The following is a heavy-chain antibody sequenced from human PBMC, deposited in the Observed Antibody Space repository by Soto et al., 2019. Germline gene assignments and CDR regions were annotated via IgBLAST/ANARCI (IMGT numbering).Heavy chain of an antibody. D-gene: IGHD5-18*01. CDR1: GGTFSSYA. J-gene: IGHJ4*02. CDR3: ARADTAMVTGGFDY. CDR2: IIPIFGTA. V-gene: IGHV1-69*05. Sequence: QVQLVQSGAEVKKPGSSVKVSCKASGGTFSSYAISWVRQAPGQGLEWMGGIIPIFGTANYAQKFQGRVRITPDESTSTDYMELSSLRSEDTAVYYCARADTAMVTGGFDYWGQGTLVTVSS.